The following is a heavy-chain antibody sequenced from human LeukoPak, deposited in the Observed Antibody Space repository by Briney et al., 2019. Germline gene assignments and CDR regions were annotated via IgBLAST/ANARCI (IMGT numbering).Heavy chain of an antibody. V-gene: IGHV1-18*01. D-gene: IGHD1-1*01. CDR2: ISANNGNT. J-gene: IGHJ4*02. Sequence: ASVKASCKASGYTFISYGISWVRQAPGQGLEWMGWISANNGNTQYSQKFQGRVTMTTDTSTSTAYMELRSLTSDDTAVYYCARDWNDSDRAYYFDNWGQGTLVTVSS. CDR1: GYTFISYG. CDR3: ARDWNDSDRAYYFDN.